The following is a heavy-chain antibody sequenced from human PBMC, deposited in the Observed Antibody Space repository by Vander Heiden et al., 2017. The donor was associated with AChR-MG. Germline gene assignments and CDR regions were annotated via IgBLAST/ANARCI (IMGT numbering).Heavy chain of an antibody. J-gene: IGHJ4*02. CDR1: GFTISSYW. CDR2: IKQDGSEK. V-gene: IGHV3-7*01. Sequence: EVQLVESGGGSVQPGGSLILSCAASGFTISSYWMRGVRQAPGKGLEWVANIKQDGSEKYYVDSVKGRFTISRDNAKNSLYLQMNSLRAEDTAVYYCARARLEYYDFWSGYPCSFDYWGQGTLVTVSS. D-gene: IGHD3-3*01. CDR3: ARARLEYYDFWSGYPCSFDY.